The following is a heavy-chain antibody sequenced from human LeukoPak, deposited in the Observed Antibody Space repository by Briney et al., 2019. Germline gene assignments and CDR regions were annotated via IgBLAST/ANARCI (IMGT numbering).Heavy chain of an antibody. J-gene: IGHJ5*02. D-gene: IGHD2-2*01. CDR1: GGSISRSSYY. V-gene: IGHV4-39*01. CDR3: ARQDERVVVVPAAKQPWFDP. Sequence: SETLSLTCTVSGGSISRSSYYWGWIRQPPGKGLEWIGSSYYSGSSYYNPSLKSRGTISVDTSKNQSSLRLSSVTAADTAVYYCARQDERVVVVPAAKQPWFDPWGQGTLVTVSS. CDR2: SYYSGSS.